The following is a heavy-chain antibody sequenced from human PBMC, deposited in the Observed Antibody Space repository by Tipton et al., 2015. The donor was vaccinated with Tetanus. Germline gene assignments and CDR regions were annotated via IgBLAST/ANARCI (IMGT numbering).Heavy chain of an antibody. CDR2: INYSGTT. CDR3: ARGDYYGSGTYDV. J-gene: IGHJ6*02. CDR1: GGSFSGYY. Sequence: GLVKPSETLSLTCAVYGGSFSGYYWNWIRQPPGKGLEWIGEINYSGTTNYNPSLKSRVTMSVDTTKKQVSLKLSSVTAADTAVYYCARGDYYGSGTYDVWGQGTTVTVPS. V-gene: IGHV4-34*01. D-gene: IGHD3-10*01.